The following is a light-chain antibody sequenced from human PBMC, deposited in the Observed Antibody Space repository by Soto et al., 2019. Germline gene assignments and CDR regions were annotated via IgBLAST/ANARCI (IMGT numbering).Light chain of an antibody. CDR1: QSVGNY. Sequence: DIQMTQSPSSLSASVGDRVTITCRASQSVGNYLNWYQQKPGKAPKLLIYAASSLLSGVPSRFSGSASGTAFILTISSLQPEDCATYYCQQSRSFPHTFGQGTNLEIK. V-gene: IGKV1-39*01. J-gene: IGKJ2*01. CDR2: AAS. CDR3: QQSRSFPHT.